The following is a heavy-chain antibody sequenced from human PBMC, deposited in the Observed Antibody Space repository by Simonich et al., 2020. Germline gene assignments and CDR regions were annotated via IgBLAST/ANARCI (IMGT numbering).Heavy chain of an antibody. D-gene: IGHD2-21*02. CDR3: ARDGERYCGGDCYSYFDY. Sequence: VQLVESGGGVVQPGRSLRLSCAASGFTFSSYAMHWVRQAPGKGLEWVAVISYDGSNKYYADSVKGRFTISRDNSKNTLYLQMNSLRAEDTAVYYGARDGERYCGGDCYSYFDYWGQGTLVTVSS. CDR2: ISYDGSNK. V-gene: IGHV3-30*07. J-gene: IGHJ4*02. CDR1: GFTFSSYA.